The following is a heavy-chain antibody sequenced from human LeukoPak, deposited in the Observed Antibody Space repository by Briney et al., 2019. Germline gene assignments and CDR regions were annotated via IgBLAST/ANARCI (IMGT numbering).Heavy chain of an antibody. J-gene: IGHJ6*02. V-gene: IGHV3-30*18. CDR3: AKGVGYGGMDV. CDR1: GFTFSGYG. Sequence: GGSLRLSCAASGFTFSGYGMHWVRQAPGKGLEWVAVISYDGHNEYYADSVKGRFAISRDNSKNTVYVQMNSLRAEDTAVYYCAKGVGYGGMDVWGQGTTVTVSS. CDR2: ISYDGHNE. D-gene: IGHD2-8*01.